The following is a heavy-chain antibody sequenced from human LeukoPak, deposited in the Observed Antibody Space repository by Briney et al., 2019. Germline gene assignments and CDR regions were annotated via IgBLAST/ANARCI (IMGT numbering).Heavy chain of an antibody. CDR3: ARWPWPLRRDIVGAPEDY. CDR2: INPNSGGT. D-gene: IGHD1-26*01. V-gene: IGHV1-2*02. Sequence: ASVKVSCKASGYTFTGYYMHWVRQAPGQGLEWMGWINPNSGGTNYAQKFQGRVTMTRDTSISTAYMELSRLRSDDTAVYYCARWPWPLRRDIVGAPEDYWGQGTLVTVSS. CDR1: GYTFTGYY. J-gene: IGHJ4*02.